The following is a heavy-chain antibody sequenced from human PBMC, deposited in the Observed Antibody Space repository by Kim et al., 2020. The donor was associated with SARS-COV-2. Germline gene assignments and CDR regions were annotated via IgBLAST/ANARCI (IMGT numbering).Heavy chain of an antibody. CDR3: ARPSYSSSWYPFYGMDV. Sequence: GGSLRLSCAASGFTFSDYYMSWIRQAPGKGLEWVSYISSSSSYTNYADSVKGRFTISRDNAKNSLYLQMNSLRAEDTAVYYCARPSYSSSWYPFYGMDVWGQGTTVTVSS. D-gene: IGHD6-13*01. CDR2: ISSSSSYT. J-gene: IGHJ6*02. V-gene: IGHV3-11*03. CDR1: GFTFSDYY.